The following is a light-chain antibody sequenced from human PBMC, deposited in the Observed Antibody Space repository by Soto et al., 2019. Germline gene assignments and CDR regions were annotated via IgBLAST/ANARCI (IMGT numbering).Light chain of an antibody. V-gene: IGLV2-14*01. CDR1: RSDVGGYNY. Sequence: QSALTQPACVSGSPGQSITISCTETRSDVGGYNYVSWYQQHPGKAPKLMIYDVSNRPSGVSNRFSGSKSGNTASLTISGLQAEDESDYYCSTYTSSSTLAFGGGTKVTVL. CDR3: STYTSSSTLA. CDR2: DVS. J-gene: IGLJ3*02.